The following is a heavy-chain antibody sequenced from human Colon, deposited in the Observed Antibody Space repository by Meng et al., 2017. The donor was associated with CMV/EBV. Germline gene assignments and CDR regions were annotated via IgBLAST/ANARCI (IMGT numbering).Heavy chain of an antibody. D-gene: IGHD6-19*01. CDR3: AKGRGTAVAGPVNV. J-gene: IGHJ6*02. CDR2: IGWDGRTT. Sequence: GGSLSLSCAASGFTFDDYAMYWVRQAPGKGLEWVSLIGWDGRTTYYADSVKGRFTISRDNTKNSLYLQMNSLRPEDSALYYCAKGRGTAVAGPVNVWGQGTTVTVSS. CDR1: GFTFDDYA. V-gene: IGHV3-43D*03.